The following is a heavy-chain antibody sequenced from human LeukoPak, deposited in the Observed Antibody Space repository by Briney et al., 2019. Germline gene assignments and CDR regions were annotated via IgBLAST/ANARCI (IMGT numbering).Heavy chain of an antibody. J-gene: IGHJ6*03. CDR2: ISWNSGSI. CDR3: ARDPSSWYYHYMDV. D-gene: IGHD6-13*01. CDR1: GFTFDDYA. Sequence: GGSLRLSCAASGFTFDDYAMHWVRQAPGKGLEWVSGISWNSGSIGYADSVKGRFTISRHNAKNSLYLQMNSLRAEDTAVYYCARDPSSWYYHYMDVWGKGTTVTVSS. V-gene: IGHV3-9*01.